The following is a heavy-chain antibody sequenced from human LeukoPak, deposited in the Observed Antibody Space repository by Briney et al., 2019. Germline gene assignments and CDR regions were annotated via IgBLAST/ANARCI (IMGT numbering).Heavy chain of an antibody. Sequence: PRRSLRLSCAASGFTFSSYGMHWVRQAPGKRLEWVAGISYDGSNKYYADSVKGRFTISRDNSKNMLYLQMNSLRAEDTAVYYCAKGGGGDCYAFDIWGQGTMVTVSS. V-gene: IGHV3-30*18. J-gene: IGHJ3*02. CDR1: GFTFSSYG. D-gene: IGHD2-21*02. CDR2: ISYDGSNK. CDR3: AKGGGGDCYAFDI.